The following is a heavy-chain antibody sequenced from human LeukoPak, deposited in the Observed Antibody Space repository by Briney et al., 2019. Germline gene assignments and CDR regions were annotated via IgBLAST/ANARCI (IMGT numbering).Heavy chain of an antibody. J-gene: IGHJ4*02. CDR1: GGSISSSSYY. Sequence: KPSETLSLTCTVPGGSISSSSYYWGWIRQPPGKGLEWIGSIYYSGSTYYNPSLKSRVTISVDTSKNQFSLKLSSVTAADTAVYYCARHPMVRGVYIDYWGQGTLVTVSS. D-gene: IGHD3-10*01. V-gene: IGHV4-39*01. CDR3: ARHPMVRGVYIDY. CDR2: IYYSGST.